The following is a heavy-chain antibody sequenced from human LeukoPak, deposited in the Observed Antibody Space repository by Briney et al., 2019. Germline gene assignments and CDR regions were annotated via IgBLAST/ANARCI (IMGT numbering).Heavy chain of an antibody. V-gene: IGHV3-74*01. Sequence: GGSLRLSCAVSGFTITNSWMHWVRQAPGKGMMWVSRISSGGSSLDYADSVKGRFTISRDIAKNTLYLQMSSLRPEDTAVYYCAREADNGDYPMNSWGHGTLVSVSS. CDR1: GFTITNSW. CDR2: ISSGGSSL. J-gene: IGHJ5*01. D-gene: IGHD4-17*01. CDR3: AREADNGDYPMNS.